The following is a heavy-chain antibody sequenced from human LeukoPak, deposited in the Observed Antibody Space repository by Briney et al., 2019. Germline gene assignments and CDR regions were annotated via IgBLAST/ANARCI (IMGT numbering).Heavy chain of an antibody. D-gene: IGHD3-10*01. Sequence: ASVTVSCKASGYTFTSYDINWVRQAPGQGREWMGWMNPNRGNTGYAQKFQGRVTMTRNTSISTAYMELSSLRSEDTAVYYCASRSSHYYGSGSYSYYFDYWGQGTLVTVSS. CDR3: ASRSSHYYGSGSYSYYFDY. V-gene: IGHV1-8*01. CDR2: MNPNRGNT. CDR1: GYTFTSYD. J-gene: IGHJ4*02.